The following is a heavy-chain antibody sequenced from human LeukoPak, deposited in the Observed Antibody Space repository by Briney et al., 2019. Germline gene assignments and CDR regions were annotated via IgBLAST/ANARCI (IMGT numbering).Heavy chain of an antibody. V-gene: IGHV1-69*05. CDR1: GGTFSSYA. J-gene: IGHJ4*02. Sequence: SVKDSCKASGGTFSSYAISWVRQAPGQGLEWMGRIIPIFGTASYAQKFQGRVTITTDESTSTAYMELSSLRSEDTAVYYCAREEGYDFWSGYLRNYFDYWGQGTLVTVSS. D-gene: IGHD3-3*01. CDR3: AREEGYDFWSGYLRNYFDY. CDR2: IIPIFGTA.